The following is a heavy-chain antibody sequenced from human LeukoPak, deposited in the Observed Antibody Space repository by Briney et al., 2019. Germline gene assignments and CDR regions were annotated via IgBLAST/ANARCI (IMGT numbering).Heavy chain of an antibody. V-gene: IGHV3-21*01. D-gene: IGHD1-14*01. CDR3: ARETGAFDI. CDR2: ISSSSSHI. J-gene: IGHJ3*02. Sequence: PGGSLRLSCAASGFTFSSYSMNWVRQAPGKGLEWVSSISSSSSHIYYADSVKGRFTISRDNAKNSLYLQMNSLRAEDTAVYYCARETGAFDIWGQGTMVTVSS. CDR1: GFTFSSYS.